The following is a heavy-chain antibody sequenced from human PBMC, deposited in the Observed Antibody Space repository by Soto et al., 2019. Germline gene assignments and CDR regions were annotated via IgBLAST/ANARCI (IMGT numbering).Heavy chain of an antibody. CDR1: GGSVSNASFY. D-gene: IGHD3-22*01. Sequence: QVQLQESGPGLVKPSDTLSLTCSVSGGSVSNASFYWTWIRQAPGTGLEYIGYIFYTGVTNYNPSLSSRVTISLDTSKNLFSLKLNSMAAADTAVYYCVRVLDSSWYADLWGRGTLVTVSS. J-gene: IGHJ2*01. CDR2: IFYTGVT. CDR3: VRVLDSSWYADL. V-gene: IGHV4-61*03.